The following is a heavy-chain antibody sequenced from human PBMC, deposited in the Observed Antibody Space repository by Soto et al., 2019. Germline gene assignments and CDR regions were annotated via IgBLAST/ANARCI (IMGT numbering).Heavy chain of an antibody. CDR1: GFTFSSYE. Sequence: GSLRLSCAASGFTFSSYEMNWVRQAPGKGLEWVSYISSSGSTIYYADSVKGRFTISRDNAKNSLYLQMNSLRAEDTAVYYCARDDAVAGNFDYWGQGTLVTVSS. J-gene: IGHJ4*02. CDR2: ISSSGSTI. CDR3: ARDDAVAGNFDY. V-gene: IGHV3-48*03. D-gene: IGHD6-19*01.